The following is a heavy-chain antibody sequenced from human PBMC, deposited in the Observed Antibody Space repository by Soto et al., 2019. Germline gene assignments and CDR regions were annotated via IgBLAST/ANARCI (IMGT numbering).Heavy chain of an antibody. CDR3: AKGGRQWLVTSDFNY. Sequence: VQLVESGGGVVQPGRSLRLSCAASGFTFSDYAMHWVRQAPGKGLEWVAVVSHDGRNTHHADSVKGRFTISRDSSKNMVPLEVTCPRAKDTAVYYRAKGGRQWLVTSDFNYWGQGALVTVSS. V-gene: IGHV3-30*18. CDR2: VSHDGRNT. D-gene: IGHD6-19*01. J-gene: IGHJ4*02. CDR1: GFTFSDYA.